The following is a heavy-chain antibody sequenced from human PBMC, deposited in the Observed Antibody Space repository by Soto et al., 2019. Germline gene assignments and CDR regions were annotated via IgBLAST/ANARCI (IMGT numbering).Heavy chain of an antibody. D-gene: IGHD2-15*01. CDR3: ARGSTLGYCSGGSCLRNDY. CDR2: INHSGST. CDR1: GGPFSGYY. J-gene: IGHJ4*02. Sequence: QVQLQQWGAGLLKPSETLSLTCAVYGGPFSGYYWSWIRQPPGKGLEWIGEINHSGSTNYNPSLKSRVTISVDTSKNQFSLKLSSVTAADTAVYYCARGSTLGYCSGGSCLRNDYWGQGTLVTVSS. V-gene: IGHV4-34*01.